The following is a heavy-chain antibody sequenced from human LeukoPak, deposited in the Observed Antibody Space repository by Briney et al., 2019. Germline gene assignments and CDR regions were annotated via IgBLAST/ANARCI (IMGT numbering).Heavy chain of an antibody. Sequence: SETLSLTCTVSGGSISSYHWSWIRQPPGKGLEWIGYIYYSGSTNYNPSLKSRVTISVDTSKNQFSLKLSSVTAADTAVYYCARGQRGYSYGYWNYWGQGTLVTVSS. CDR1: GGSISSYH. CDR2: IYYSGST. J-gene: IGHJ4*02. CDR3: ARGQRGYSYGYWNY. V-gene: IGHV4-59*01. D-gene: IGHD5-18*01.